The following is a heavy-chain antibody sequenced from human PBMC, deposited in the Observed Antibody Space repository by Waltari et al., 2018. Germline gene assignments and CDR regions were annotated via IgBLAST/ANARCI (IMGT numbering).Heavy chain of an antibody. CDR1: GGSFSGYY. D-gene: IGHD1-26*01. V-gene: IGHV4-34*01. J-gene: IGHJ2*01. CDR3: ARLGSGSYAHWYFDL. Sequence: SLPCAVYGGSFSGYYWSWIRQPPGKGLEWIGEINHSGSTNYNLSLKSRVTISVDTSKNQFSLKLSSVTAADTAVYYCARLGSGSYAHWYFDLWGRGTLVTVSS. CDR2: INHSGST.